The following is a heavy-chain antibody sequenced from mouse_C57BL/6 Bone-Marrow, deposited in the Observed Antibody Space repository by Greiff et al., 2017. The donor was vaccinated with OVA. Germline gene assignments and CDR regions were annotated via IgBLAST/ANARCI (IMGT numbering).Heavy chain of an antibody. CDR2: IYPGSGST. D-gene: IGHD1-1*01. J-gene: IGHJ4*01. V-gene: IGHV1-55*01. CDR3: ARRVEFITTVPYYAMDY. Sequence: QVQLQQPGAELVKPGASVKMSCKASGYTFTSYWITWVKQRPGQGLEWIGDIYPGSGSTNYNEKFKSKATLTVDTSSSTAYMQLSSLTSENSAVYYCARRVEFITTVPYYAMDYWGQGTSVTVSS. CDR1: GYTFTSYW.